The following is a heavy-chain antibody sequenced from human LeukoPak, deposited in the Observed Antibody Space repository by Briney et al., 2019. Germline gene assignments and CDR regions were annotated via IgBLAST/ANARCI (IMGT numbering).Heavy chain of an antibody. V-gene: IGHV6-1*01. D-gene: IGHD6-19*01. CDR3: ASQVFVAGTAMGHYPFDY. CDR1: GDSVSSTNAA. CDR2: TYYRSKWYN. Sequence: SQTLSLTCAISGDSVSSTNAAWGWIRQSPSRGLEWLGRTYYRSKWYNDYAVSVKRRITINPDTSKNQFSLQLNSVTPEDTAVYYCASQVFVAGTAMGHYPFDYWGQGTLVTVSS. J-gene: IGHJ4*02.